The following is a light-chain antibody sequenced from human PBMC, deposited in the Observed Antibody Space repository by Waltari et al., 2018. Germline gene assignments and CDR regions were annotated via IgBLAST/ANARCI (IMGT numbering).Light chain of an antibody. CDR1: SSDVGAYHS. J-gene: IGLJ2*01. V-gene: IGLV2-8*01. CDR2: EVN. Sequence: QSALTQPPSASGSPGQSVTISCTGTSSDVGAYHSVSWYNPPPGTAPKLMIYEVNKRPSGVPDRFSGSKSGNTASLTVSGLQAEDEADYYCSSYAGSNILLFGGGTKLTVL. CDR3: SSYAGSNILL.